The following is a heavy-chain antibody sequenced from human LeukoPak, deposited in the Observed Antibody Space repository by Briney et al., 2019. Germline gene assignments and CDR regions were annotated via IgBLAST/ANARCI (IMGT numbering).Heavy chain of an antibody. CDR3: GRLLVGATRIDY. Sequence: ASVKASCKASGYTFTSYGISWVRQAPGQGLEWMGWISAYNGNTNYAQKLQGRVTMTTDTSTSTAYMELRSLRSDDTAVYYCGRLLVGATRIDYWGQGTLVTVSS. CDR1: GYTFTSYG. D-gene: IGHD1-26*01. J-gene: IGHJ4*02. V-gene: IGHV1-18*01. CDR2: ISAYNGNT.